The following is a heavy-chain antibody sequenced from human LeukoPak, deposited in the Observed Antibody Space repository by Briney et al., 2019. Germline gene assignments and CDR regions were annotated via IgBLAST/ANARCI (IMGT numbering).Heavy chain of an antibody. CDR3: RGDSDSAYRRDWFAFPNDY. CDR2: ISSDGSTQ. V-gene: IGHV3-30*04. D-gene: IGHD3-9*01. CDR1: GVPFDYYD. J-gene: IGHJ4*02. Sequence: QSGGSLRLSCTASGVPFDYYDMHWVRQAPGKGLQWVAVISSDGSTQYYADSVKGRFTISRDRSKNTLYLQMNYLSSEDTALYYCRGDSDSAYRRDWFAFPNDYRGQGTLVTVSS.